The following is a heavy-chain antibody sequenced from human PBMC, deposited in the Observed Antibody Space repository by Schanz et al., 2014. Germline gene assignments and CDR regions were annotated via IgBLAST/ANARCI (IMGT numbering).Heavy chain of an antibody. Sequence: EVQLLESGGGLAQPGGSLRLSCAASGFTFSDYYMSWIRQAPGKGLEWVGHSRNKGHSYTSEYAASVKGRFTISRDESESSLYLQMDSLKTEDTAVYYCARRNFYDKSAAFDYWGQGTLVTVSS. CDR2: SRNKGHSYTS. CDR3: ARRNFYDKSAAFDY. J-gene: IGHJ4*02. CDR1: GFTFSDYY. V-gene: IGHV3-72*01. D-gene: IGHD3-9*01.